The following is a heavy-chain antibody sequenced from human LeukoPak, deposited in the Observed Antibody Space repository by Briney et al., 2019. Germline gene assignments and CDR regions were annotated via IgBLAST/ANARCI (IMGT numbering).Heavy chain of an antibody. Sequence: GSSVKVSCKASGGTFSSYAISWVRQAPGQGLEWMGRIIPILGIANYAQKFQGRVTITADISTSTAYMELSSLRSEDTAVYYCARDIVAAAGDDYWGQGTLVTVSS. CDR3: ARDIVAAAGDDY. V-gene: IGHV1-69*04. CDR1: GGTFSSYA. D-gene: IGHD6-13*01. CDR2: IIPILGIA. J-gene: IGHJ4*02.